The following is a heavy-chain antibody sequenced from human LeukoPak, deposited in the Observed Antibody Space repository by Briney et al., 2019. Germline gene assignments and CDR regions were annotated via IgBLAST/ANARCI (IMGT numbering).Heavy chain of an antibody. J-gene: IGHJ4*03. CDR2: IDSSGSNI. CDR3: ARTKEMASISYFDS. V-gene: IGHV3-48*03. D-gene: IGHD5-24*01. CDR1: GYTFSSYE. Sequence: GGSLRLSCAASGYTFSSYEMNWVRQAPGKGLEWVSYIDSSGSNIHYADSVKGRFTISRDNAKNSLYLQMNSLRAEDTAVYYCARTKEMASISYFDSWGQGTLVTVSS.